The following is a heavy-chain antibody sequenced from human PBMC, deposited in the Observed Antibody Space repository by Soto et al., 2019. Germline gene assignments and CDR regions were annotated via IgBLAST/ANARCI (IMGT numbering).Heavy chain of an antibody. V-gene: IGHV4-30-4*01. J-gene: IGHJ4*02. CDR1: GGSISSGDYY. Sequence: QVQLQESGPGLVKPSQTLSLTCTVSGGSISSGDYYWSWIRQPPGTGLRWIGYIYYSVSTYYNPSLKSRFTISVATSKNQSSLKLSSVTDADTAVYYCARDGPYTIPGRIFDYWGQGTLVTVSS. CDR2: IYYSVST. D-gene: IGHD3-16*01. CDR3: ARDGPYTIPGRIFDY.